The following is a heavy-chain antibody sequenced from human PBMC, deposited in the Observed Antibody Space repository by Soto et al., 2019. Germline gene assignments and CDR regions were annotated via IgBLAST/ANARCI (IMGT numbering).Heavy chain of an antibody. CDR3: ARDSGWPILNFDN. D-gene: IGHD3-10*01. Sequence: KPSETLSLTCAVYGGSFSGYYWSWIRQPPGKGLEWIGEINHSGSTNYNPSLKSRVTISVDTSKNQFSLKLSSVTAADTAVYFCARDSGWPILNFDNWGQGTPVTVSS. V-gene: IGHV4-34*01. CDR1: GGSFSGYY. CDR2: INHSGST. J-gene: IGHJ4*02.